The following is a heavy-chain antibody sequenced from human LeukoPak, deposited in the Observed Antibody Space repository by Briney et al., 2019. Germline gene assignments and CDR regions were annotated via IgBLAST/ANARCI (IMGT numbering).Heavy chain of an antibody. CDR3: ARSFYYYDSDY. D-gene: IGHD3-22*01. V-gene: IGHV3-48*04. CDR1: GFTFSDYS. J-gene: IGHJ4*02. CDR2: IGRNISAI. Sequence: GGSLRLSCAASGFTFSDYSMNWVRQAPGKGLEWVSYIGRNISAIYYADSVRGRVTISRDNAKNSLYLQMNSLRAEDTAVYYCARSFYYYDSDYWGQGTLVTVSS.